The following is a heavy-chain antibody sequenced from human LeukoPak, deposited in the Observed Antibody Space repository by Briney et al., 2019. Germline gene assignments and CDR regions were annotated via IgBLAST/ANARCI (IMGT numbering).Heavy chain of an antibody. CDR1: GFTVTTYS. V-gene: IGHV3-23*01. Sequence: GGSLRLSCAASGFTVTTYSMTWVRQAPGNGLEWVSSINPGGVSRYYADSVRGRFTISRDNSENTVSLQMNSLRTDDTAMYYCAKDRAGTPWADWGQGTLVTVSS. J-gene: IGHJ4*02. CDR2: INPGGVSR. CDR3: AKDRAGTPWAD. D-gene: IGHD1-1*01.